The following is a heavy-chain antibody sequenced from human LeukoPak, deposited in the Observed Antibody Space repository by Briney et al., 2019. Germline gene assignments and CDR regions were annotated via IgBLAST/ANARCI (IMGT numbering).Heavy chain of an antibody. CDR3: AKDSQSAVAGTVFDY. CDR1: GFTFSSYA. CDR2: ISGSGGST. V-gene: IGHV3-23*01. Sequence: GGSLRLSCAASGFTFSSYAMSWVRQAPGKGLEWVSAISGSGGSTYYADSVKGRFTISRDNSKNTLYLQMSSLRAEDTAVYYCAKDSQSAVAGTVFDYWGQGTLVTVSS. D-gene: IGHD6-19*01. J-gene: IGHJ4*02.